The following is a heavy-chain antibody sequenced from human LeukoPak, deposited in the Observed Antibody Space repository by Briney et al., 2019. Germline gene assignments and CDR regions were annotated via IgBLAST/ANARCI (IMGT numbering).Heavy chain of an antibody. CDR1: GFTFSSYA. J-gene: IGHJ6*02. CDR2: FSGSGGST. CDR3: AKDQGDIVVVVAATPKGRTLYGMDV. V-gene: IGHV3-23*01. D-gene: IGHD2-15*01. Sequence: GGSLRLSCAASGFTFSSYAMSWVRQAPGKGLEWVSAFSGSGGSTYYADSVKGRFTISRDNSKNTLYLQMNSLRAEDTAVYYCAKDQGDIVVVVAATPKGRTLYGMDVWGQGTTVTVSS.